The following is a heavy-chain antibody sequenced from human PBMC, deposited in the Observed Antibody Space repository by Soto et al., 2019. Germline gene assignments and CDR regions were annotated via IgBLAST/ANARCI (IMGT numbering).Heavy chain of an antibody. Sequence: SETLSLTCTVSGASISPYYWSWIRQPPGKELEWIGYIYYRGTTNYSPSLKSRVTISVDTSKNQFSLKLSSVTAADTAVYYCARRYSSAFDIWGQGTMVTVSS. CDR2: IYYRGTT. J-gene: IGHJ3*02. CDR1: GASISPYY. V-gene: IGHV4-59*08. D-gene: IGHD6-13*01. CDR3: ARRYSSAFDI.